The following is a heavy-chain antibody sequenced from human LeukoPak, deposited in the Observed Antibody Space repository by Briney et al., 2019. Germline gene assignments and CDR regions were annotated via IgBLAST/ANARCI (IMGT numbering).Heavy chain of an antibody. J-gene: IGHJ4*02. CDR2: ISASGGNT. D-gene: IGHD3-10*01. V-gene: IGHV3-23*01. Sequence: GGSLRLSCAASGFTFHNFAMTWVRQAPGKGLEWVSSISASGGNTYYADSVKGRFTVSRDSSKNTLYLQMNSLRADDTAVYYCAKDHLYYGSANYAYFDHWGQGILVTVSS. CDR3: AKDHLYYGSANYAYFDH. CDR1: GFTFHNFA.